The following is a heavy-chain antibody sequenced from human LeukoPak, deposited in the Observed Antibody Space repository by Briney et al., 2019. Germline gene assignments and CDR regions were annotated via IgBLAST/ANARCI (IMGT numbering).Heavy chain of an antibody. CDR1: GFTFNYAW. CDR2: TVSEIDGGTT. V-gene: IGHV3-15*04. CDR3: TTDEDWNYARKDV. Sequence: GGSLRLSCAASGFTFNYAWMSWVRQVPGKGLEWVGQTVSEIDGGTTDYAAPVRGRFTISRDDSKSTLYLQMNSLKIEDTAVYYCTTDEDWNYARKDVWGQGATVIVSS. J-gene: IGHJ6*02. D-gene: IGHD1-7*01.